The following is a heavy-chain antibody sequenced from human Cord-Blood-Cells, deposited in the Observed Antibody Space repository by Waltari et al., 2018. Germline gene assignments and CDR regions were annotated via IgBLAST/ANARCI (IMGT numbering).Heavy chain of an antibody. D-gene: IGHD6-13*01. J-gene: IGHJ4*02. CDR2: MNPNSGNT. CDR1: GYTFTSYD. CDR3: ARGGIAAAGVLFDY. V-gene: IGHV1-8*01. Sequence: QVQLVQSGAEVKKPGASVKVSCKASGYTFTSYDINRVRQPTGQGLEWMGWMNPNSGNTGYAQKFQGRVTMTRNTSISTAYMELSSLRSEDTAVYYCARGGIAAAGVLFDYWGQGTLVTVSS.